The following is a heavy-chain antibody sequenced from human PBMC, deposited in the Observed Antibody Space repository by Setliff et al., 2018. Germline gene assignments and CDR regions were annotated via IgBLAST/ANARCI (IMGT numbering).Heavy chain of an antibody. J-gene: IGHJ5*02. D-gene: IGHD3-22*01. CDR1: GYTFTGYY. V-gene: IGHV1-2*02. CDR3: ARAPWGDDYDSLYTWFDP. CDR2: INPNSGKT. Sequence: ASVKVSCKASGYTFTGYYMHWVRQAPGQGLEWMGWINPNSGKTTLSQKFQGRVSMTADASTATVYMELHSLTSEDTAIYYCARAPWGDDYDSLYTWFDPWGQGSLVTVSS.